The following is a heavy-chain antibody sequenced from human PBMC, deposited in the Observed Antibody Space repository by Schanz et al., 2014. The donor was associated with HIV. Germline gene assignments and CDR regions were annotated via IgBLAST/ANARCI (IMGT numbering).Heavy chain of an antibody. D-gene: IGHD2-2*01. V-gene: IGHV3-33*06. Sequence: QVQLVESGGGVVQPGRSLRLSCAASGFTFSSYGMHWVRQAPGKGLEWVAVIWDDGSNKHYADSVKGRFTISRDNSKNTLYLQMDSLSGGDSAVYYCAKVRCTSSTCRVYYYYGTDVWGQGTTVSVSS. CDR2: IWDDGSNK. J-gene: IGHJ6*02. CDR3: AKVRCTSSTCRVYYYYGTDV. CDR1: GFTFSSYG.